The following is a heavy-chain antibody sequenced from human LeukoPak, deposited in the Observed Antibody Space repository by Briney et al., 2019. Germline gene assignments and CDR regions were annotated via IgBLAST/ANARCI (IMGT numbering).Heavy chain of an antibody. V-gene: IGHV3-74*03. CDR1: GFTFNIYW. CDR3: ARAKYSSRWSLDY. D-gene: IGHD6-13*01. J-gene: IGHJ4*02. CDR2: IDSNGGGA. Sequence: PGGSLRLSCATSGFTFNIYWMQWVRQVPGKGLVWGSRIDSNGGGATYADSVKGRFTTSRDNGNNTMYLQMNSLRAEDTAIYYCARAKYSSRWSLDYWGQGALVTVSS.